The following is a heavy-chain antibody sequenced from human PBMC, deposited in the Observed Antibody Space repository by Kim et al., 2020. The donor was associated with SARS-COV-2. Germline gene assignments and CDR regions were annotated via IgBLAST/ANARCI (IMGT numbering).Heavy chain of an antibody. CDR2: ISGSGGST. CDR1: GFTFSSYA. Sequence: GGSLRLSCAASGFTFSSYAMSWVRQAPGKGLEWVSAISGSGGSTYYADSVKGRFTISRDNSKNTLYLQMNSLRAEDTAVYYCAKESSGWSPITYYFDYWGQGTLVTVSS. J-gene: IGHJ4*02. V-gene: IGHV3-23*01. D-gene: IGHD6-19*01. CDR3: AKESSGWSPITYYFDY.